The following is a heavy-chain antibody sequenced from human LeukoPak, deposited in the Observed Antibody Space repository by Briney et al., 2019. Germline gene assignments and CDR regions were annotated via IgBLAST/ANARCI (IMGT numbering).Heavy chain of an antibody. Sequence: PSETLSLTCAVCGGPFSGYYWSWIRQPPGKGLEWIGEVFHSGSTNYIPSLKGRVTISVDTSKSQFSLKLSSVTDADTAVYYCARAVSPYYYYYMDVWGKGTTVTVSS. CDR2: VFHSGST. J-gene: IGHJ6*03. CDR1: GGPFSGYY. CDR3: ARAVSPYYYYYMDV. D-gene: IGHD3-22*01. V-gene: IGHV4-34*12.